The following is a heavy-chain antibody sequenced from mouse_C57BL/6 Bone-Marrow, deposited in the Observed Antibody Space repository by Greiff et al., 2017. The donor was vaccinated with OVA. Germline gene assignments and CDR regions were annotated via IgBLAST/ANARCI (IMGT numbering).Heavy chain of an antibody. V-gene: IGHV2-9*01. J-gene: IGHJ1*01. Sequence: QVQLKESGPGLVAPSQSLSITCTVSGFSLTSYGVDWVRQPPGKGLEWLGVIWGGGSTNYNSALMSRLSINTDNSERQVFLKMNSLQTDDTAMYYCANQSCNGDSGVYGYLDDWGAGTTVTVSS. CDR2: IWGGGST. CDR3: ANQSCNGDSGVYGYLDD. CDR1: GFSLTSYG. D-gene: IGHD1-2*01.